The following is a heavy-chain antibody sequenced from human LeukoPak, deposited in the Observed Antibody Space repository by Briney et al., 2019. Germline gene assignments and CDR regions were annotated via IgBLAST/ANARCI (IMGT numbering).Heavy chain of an antibody. V-gene: IGHV4-59*01. J-gene: IGHJ4*02. D-gene: IGHD1-7*01. CDR1: GGSISIYY. CDR3: VRDRELFY. CDR2: VYNSGST. Sequence: SETLSLTCTVSGGSISIYYWSWIRQPPGKGLEWLGYVYNSGSTDYNPSLRSRVTISADTSKNQFSLKLSSVTAADTAVYYCVRDRELFYWGQGTLVTVSS.